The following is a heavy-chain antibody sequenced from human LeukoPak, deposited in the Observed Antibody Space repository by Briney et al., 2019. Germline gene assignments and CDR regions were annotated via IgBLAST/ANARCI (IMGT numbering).Heavy chain of an antibody. CDR1: GYTFTSYG. J-gene: IGHJ6*02. CDR3: ARGDGYNPHYGMDV. Sequence: ASVKVSCKASGYTFTSYGISWVRQAPGQGLEWMGWMNPNSGNTGYAQKFQGRVTMTRNTSISTAYMELSSLRSEDTAVYYCARGDGYNPHYGMDVWGQGTTVTVSS. D-gene: IGHD5-24*01. V-gene: IGHV1-8*02. CDR2: MNPNSGNT.